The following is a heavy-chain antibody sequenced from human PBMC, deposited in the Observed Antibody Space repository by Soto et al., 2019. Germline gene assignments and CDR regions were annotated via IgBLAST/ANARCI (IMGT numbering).Heavy chain of an antibody. Sequence: GGSLRLSCAASGFTFSNAWMSWVRQAPGKGLEWVGRIKSKTDGGTTDYAAPVKGRFTISRDDSKNTLYLQMNSLKAEDTAVYYCTTGDYDFWSGYYTYYYYMDVWGKGTTVTVSS. V-gene: IGHV3-15*01. D-gene: IGHD3-3*01. J-gene: IGHJ6*03. CDR3: TTGDYDFWSGYYTYYYYMDV. CDR2: IKSKTDGGTT. CDR1: GFTFSNAW.